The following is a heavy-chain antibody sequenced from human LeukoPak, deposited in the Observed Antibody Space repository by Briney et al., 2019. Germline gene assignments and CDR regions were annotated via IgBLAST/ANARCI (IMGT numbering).Heavy chain of an antibody. CDR3: ARAPVGATSPVYDY. CDR2: IIPIFGTA. V-gene: IGHV1-69*05. CDR1: GGTFSSYA. J-gene: IGHJ4*02. D-gene: IGHD1-26*01. Sequence: SVKVSCKASGGTFSSYAVSWVRQAPGQGLEWMGGIIPIFGTANYAQKFQGRVTITTDESTSTAYMEPSSLRSEDTAVYYCARAPVGATSPVYDYWGQGTLVTVSS.